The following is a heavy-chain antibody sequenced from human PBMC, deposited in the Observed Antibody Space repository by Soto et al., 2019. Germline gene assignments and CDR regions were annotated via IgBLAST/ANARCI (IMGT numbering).Heavy chain of an antibody. V-gene: IGHV1-69*13. D-gene: IGHD6-6*01. Sequence: SVKFSWKASGGTFSSYAISWVRQAPGQGLDWMGGIIPIFGTANYAQKFQGRVTITADESTSTAYMELSSLRSEDTPLYYCAGWAEYRKPTLDPSFDPWGQGTLVTVSS. CDR2: IIPIFGTA. CDR1: GGTFSSYA. J-gene: IGHJ5*01. CDR3: AGWAEYRKPTLDPSFDP.